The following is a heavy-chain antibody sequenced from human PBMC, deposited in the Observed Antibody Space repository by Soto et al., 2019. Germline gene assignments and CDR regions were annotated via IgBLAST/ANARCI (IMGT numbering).Heavy chain of an antibody. CDR3: ARQAGVGAAWFDP. D-gene: IGHD1-26*01. CDR1: GGSISSSSYY. CDR2: IYYSGST. V-gene: IGHV4-39*01. J-gene: IGHJ5*02. Sequence: QLQLQESGPGLVKPSETLSLTCKVSGGSISSSSYYWGWIRQPPGKGLEWIGSIYYSGSTYFKPSLKSQVTISVDTSKNQFSLKLSSVTAADTAVYYCARQAGVGAAWFDPWGQGTLVTVSS.